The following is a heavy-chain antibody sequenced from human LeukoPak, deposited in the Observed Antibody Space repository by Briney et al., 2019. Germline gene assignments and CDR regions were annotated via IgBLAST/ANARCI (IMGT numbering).Heavy chain of an antibody. CDR1: GFTFSSYS. Sequence: PGGSLRLSCAASGFTFSSYSMTWVRQATGKGLEWVSSISSSSSYIYYTDSVKGRFTISRDNAKNSLYLQMNSLRAEDTAVYYCARDLGSCSGGSCYSYYYYYAMDVWGQGTTVTVSS. V-gene: IGHV3-21*01. CDR3: ARDLGSCSGGSCYSYYYYYAMDV. D-gene: IGHD2-15*01. CDR2: ISSSSSYI. J-gene: IGHJ6*02.